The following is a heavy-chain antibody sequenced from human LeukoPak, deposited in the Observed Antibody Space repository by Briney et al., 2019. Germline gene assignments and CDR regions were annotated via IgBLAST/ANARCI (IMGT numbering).Heavy chain of an antibody. V-gene: IGHV4-39*07. Sequence: SETLSLTCTVSGGSISSSSYYWGWIRQPPGKGLEWIGSIYYSGSTYYNPSLKSRVTISVDTSKNQFSLKLSSVTAADTAVYYCARDGSSYYDILTGYPRYYMDVWGKGTTVTVSS. CDR1: GGSISSSSYY. J-gene: IGHJ6*03. D-gene: IGHD3-9*01. CDR2: IYYSGST. CDR3: ARDGSSYYDILTGYPRYYMDV.